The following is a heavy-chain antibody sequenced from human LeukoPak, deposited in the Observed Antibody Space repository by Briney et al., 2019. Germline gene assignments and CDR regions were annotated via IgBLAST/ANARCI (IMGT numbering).Heavy chain of an antibody. Sequence: ASVKVSCKASGYTFTGYYMHWVRQAPGQGLEWMGWINPNSGGTNYAQKFQGRVTMTRDTSISTAYMELSRLRSDDTAVYYCAREYYYEHPPAGASHICAQGTQANVSA. CDR1: GYTFTGYY. CDR3: AREYYYEHPPAGASHI. J-gene: IGHJ3*02. V-gene: IGHV1-2*02. CDR2: INPNSGGT. D-gene: IGHD3-16*01.